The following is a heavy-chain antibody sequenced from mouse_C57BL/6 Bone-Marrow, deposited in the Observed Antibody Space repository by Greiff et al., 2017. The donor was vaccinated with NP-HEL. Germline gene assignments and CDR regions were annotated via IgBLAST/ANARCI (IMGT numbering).Heavy chain of an antibody. CDR3: ARPPLYGNPFAY. Sequence: EVQLQQSGPELVKPGASVKMSCKASGYTFTDYNMHWVKQSHGKSLEWIGYINPNNGGTSYNQKFKGKATLTVNKSSSTAYMELRSLTSEESAVYYCARPPLYGNPFAYWGQGTLVTVSA. CDR2: INPNNGGT. V-gene: IGHV1-22*01. J-gene: IGHJ3*01. D-gene: IGHD2-1*01. CDR1: GYTFTDYN.